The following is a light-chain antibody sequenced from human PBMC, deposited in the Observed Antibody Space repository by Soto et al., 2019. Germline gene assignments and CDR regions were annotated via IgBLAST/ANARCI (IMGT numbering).Light chain of an antibody. Sequence: DIQMTQSPSSVSASVGDTVTITCQASQAINKYLSWFQQKAGKAPQLLISDASSLQTGVPSRFRAFGSGTHFTFTIGSLQPEDIATYYCQHYADLPRPFGQGTDVKI. CDR3: QHYADLPRP. CDR2: DAS. J-gene: IGKJ1*01. CDR1: QAINKY. V-gene: IGKV1-33*01.